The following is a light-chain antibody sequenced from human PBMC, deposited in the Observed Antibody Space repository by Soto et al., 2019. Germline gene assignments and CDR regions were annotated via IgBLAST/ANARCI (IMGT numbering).Light chain of an antibody. V-gene: IGKV1-5*01. J-gene: IGKJ1*01. CDR1: QSISSW. CDR2: DAS. CDR3: QQYNSYWT. Sequence: DIQMTQSPSTLPASVGDRVTITCRASQSISSWLAWYQQKPGKAPKLLIYDASSLESGVPSRFSGSGSGTEFTLTIDSLQTDDFATYYCQQYNSYWTFGQGTKVDIK.